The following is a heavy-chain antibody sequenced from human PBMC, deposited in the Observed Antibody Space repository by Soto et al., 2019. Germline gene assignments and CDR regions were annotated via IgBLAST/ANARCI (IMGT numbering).Heavy chain of an antibody. CDR2: ISYDGSNK. CDR3: AKDSNAGFDY. V-gene: IGHV3-30-3*01. CDR1: GFTFSSYA. J-gene: IGHJ4*02. D-gene: IGHD4-4*01. Sequence: GGSLRLSCAASGFTFSSYAMHWVRQAPGKGLEWVAVISYDGSNKYYADSVKGRFTISRDNSKNTLYLQMNSLRAEDTAVYYCAKDSNAGFDYWGQGTLVTVSS.